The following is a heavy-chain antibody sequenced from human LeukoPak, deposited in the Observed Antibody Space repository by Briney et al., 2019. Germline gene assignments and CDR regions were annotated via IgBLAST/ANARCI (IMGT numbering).Heavy chain of an antibody. V-gene: IGHV3-7*01. Sequence: PGGSLGLSCIASGFTINQHAMSWVRQAPVKGLEWVASIRPDGSAVFYVDSVKGRFTFSRDNAKNSLGLQMNSLRAEDTAVYYCARFGLPYSIDLWGQGTMVTVSS. J-gene: IGHJ6*02. D-gene: IGHD3/OR15-3a*01. CDR3: ARFGLPYSIDL. CDR1: GFTINQHA. CDR2: IRPDGSAV.